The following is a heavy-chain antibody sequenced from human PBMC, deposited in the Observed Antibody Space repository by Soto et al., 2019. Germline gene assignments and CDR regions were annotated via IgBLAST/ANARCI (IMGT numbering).Heavy chain of an antibody. Sequence: PGGSLRLSCAASGFTFSSYAMNWVRQAPRKGLEWVSGISSSGRSTYYADSVKGRFTISRDNAKNSLYLQMNSLRAEDTAVYYSARTMPVDYWGQGTLVTVSS. J-gene: IGHJ4*02. D-gene: IGHD2-2*01. CDR2: ISSSGRST. V-gene: IGHV3-21*01. CDR3: ARTMPVDY. CDR1: GFTFSSYA.